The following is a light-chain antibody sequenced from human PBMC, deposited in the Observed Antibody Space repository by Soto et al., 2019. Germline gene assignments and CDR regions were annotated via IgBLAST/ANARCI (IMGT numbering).Light chain of an antibody. CDR2: GAS. V-gene: IGKV3-20*01. CDR3: QPYRTSPRM. J-gene: IGKJ1*01. Sequence: EIVLTQSPGTLYLSPEERATLSCRASQSVSSNYLAWYQQKPGQAPRLLIYGASSRATGIPDRFSGSGSGTDFTLTISRLEPEDFAVYFCQPYRTSPRMFGQGTKVDIK. CDR1: QSVSSNY.